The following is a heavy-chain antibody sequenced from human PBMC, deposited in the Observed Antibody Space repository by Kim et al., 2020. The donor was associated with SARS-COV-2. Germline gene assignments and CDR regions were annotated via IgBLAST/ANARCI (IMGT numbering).Heavy chain of an antibody. CDR1: FFSPLRSS. Sequence: LSLTFPFSFFSPLRSSFLFLLPPPFPSLSLSFPLYPRLPINYNPSLKSRVTISVDTSENQFSLKLTSVTAADTAIYYCARRDNTGYYWPWGQGTLVTVSS. D-gene: IGHD3-9*01. J-gene: IGHJ5*02. V-gene: IGHV4-4*07. CDR2: LYPRLPI. CDR3: ARRDNTGYYWP.